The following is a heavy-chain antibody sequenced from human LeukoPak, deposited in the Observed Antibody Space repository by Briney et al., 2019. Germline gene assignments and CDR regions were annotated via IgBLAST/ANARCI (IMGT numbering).Heavy chain of an antibody. J-gene: IGHJ3*02. Sequence: ASVKVSCKASGYTFTGYYMHWVRQAPGQGLEGMGWINPNSGGTNYAQKFQRRVTMTRDTSISTAYMELSRLRSDDTAVYYCARAAAAIHDEAFHIWGQGTMVTVSS. V-gene: IGHV1-2*02. CDR2: INPNSGGT. CDR3: ARAAAAIHDEAFHI. CDR1: GYTFTGYY. D-gene: IGHD2-2*02.